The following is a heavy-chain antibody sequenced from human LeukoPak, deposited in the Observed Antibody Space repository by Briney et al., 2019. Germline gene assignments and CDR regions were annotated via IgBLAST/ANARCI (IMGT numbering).Heavy chain of an antibody. CDR1: GYTFTSYG. Sequence: ASVEVSCKASGYTFTSYGISWVRQAPGQGLEWMGWISAYNGNTNYAQKLQGRVTMTTDTSTSTAYMELRSLRSDDTAVYYCARDRGYYDSSGYYYNFDYWGQGTLVTVSS. CDR2: ISAYNGNT. D-gene: IGHD3-22*01. CDR3: ARDRGYYDSSGYYYNFDY. V-gene: IGHV1-18*01. J-gene: IGHJ4*02.